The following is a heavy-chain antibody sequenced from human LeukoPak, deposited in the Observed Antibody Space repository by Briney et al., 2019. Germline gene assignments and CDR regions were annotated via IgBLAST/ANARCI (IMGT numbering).Heavy chain of an antibody. Sequence: SGTLSLTCAVSGGSISNSNWWSWVRQPPGQGLEWIGEIYHSGSTNYNPFLKSRVTISIDKSKNQFSLKLSSVTAADTAVYYCATTGYFNFDLWGQGTLVTVSS. D-gene: IGHD3-22*01. V-gene: IGHV4-4*02. CDR2: IYHSGST. CDR1: GGSISNSNW. CDR3: ATTGYFNFDL. J-gene: IGHJ4*02.